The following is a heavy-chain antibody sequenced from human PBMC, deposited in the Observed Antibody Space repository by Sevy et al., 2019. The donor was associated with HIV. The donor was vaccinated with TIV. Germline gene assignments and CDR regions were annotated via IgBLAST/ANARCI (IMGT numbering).Heavy chain of an antibody. J-gene: IGHJ3*02. CDR1: GFTFSSYW. V-gene: IGHV3-7*03. CDR3: ASLPGIAAAGLGYDAFDI. Sequence: GWSLRLSCAASGFTFSSYWMSWVRQAPGKGLEWVANIKQDGSEKYYVDSVKGRFTISRDNAKNSLYLQMNSLRAEDTAVYYCASLPGIAAAGLGYDAFDIWGQGTMVTVSS. D-gene: IGHD6-13*01. CDR2: IKQDGSEK.